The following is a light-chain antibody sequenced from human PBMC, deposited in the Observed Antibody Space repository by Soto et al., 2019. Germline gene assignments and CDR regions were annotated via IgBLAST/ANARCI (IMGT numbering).Light chain of an antibody. V-gene: IGKV1-39*01. CDR1: QSISSY. Sequence: DIQMTQSPSSLSASVGDRVTITCRASQSISSYLNWYQQKPGKAPKLLIYAASSLQSGVPSRFSGSGSGTDFTLTISSLHPEDFATYYCQRSFRTPLTFGGGTKVEIK. CDR3: QRSFRTPLT. J-gene: IGKJ4*01. CDR2: AAS.